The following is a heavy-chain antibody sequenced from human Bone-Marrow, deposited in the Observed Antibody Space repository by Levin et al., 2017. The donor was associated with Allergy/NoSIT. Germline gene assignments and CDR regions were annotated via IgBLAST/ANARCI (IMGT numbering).Heavy chain of an antibody. CDR3: ARVSSTPPRSLYYYYYGMDV. CDR2: IYHSGST. D-gene: IGHD2-2*01. Sequence: SETLSLTCAVSGYSISSGYYWGWIRQPPGKGLEWIGSIYHSGSTYYNPSLKSRVTISVDTSKNQFSLKLSSVTAADTAVYYCARVSSTPPRSLYYYYYGMDVWGQGTTVTVSS. CDR1: GYSISSGYY. J-gene: IGHJ6*02. V-gene: IGHV4-38-2*01.